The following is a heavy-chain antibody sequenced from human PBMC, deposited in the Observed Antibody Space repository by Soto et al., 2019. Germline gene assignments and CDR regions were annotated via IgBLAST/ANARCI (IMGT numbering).Heavy chain of an antibody. D-gene: IGHD3-3*01. V-gene: IGHV3-11*01. CDR1: GFTFSDYY. CDR2: ISSSGSTI. Sequence: QVQLVESGGGLVKPGGSLRLSCAASGFTFSDYYMSWIRQAPGKGLEGVSYISSSGSTIYYADSVKGRFTISRDNAKNSVYLQMNSLRAEDTAVYYCARDYDFWSGDERAAFDYWGQGTLVTVSS. CDR3: ARDYDFWSGDERAAFDY. J-gene: IGHJ4*02.